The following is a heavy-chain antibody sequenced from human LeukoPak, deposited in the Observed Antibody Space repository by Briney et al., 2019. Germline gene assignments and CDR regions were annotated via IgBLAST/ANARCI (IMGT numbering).Heavy chain of an antibody. V-gene: IGHV3-7*04. CDR2: IKQDGSEK. CDR3: ARGFYFSMTELYYLDL. CDR1: GLNFRSFW. Sequence: GGSLRLSCAASGLNFRSFWMSWVRQAPGKGLEWVANIKQDGSEKFYVDSVKGRFTISRDNAKNSLYLQMNSLRAEDSAVYFCARGFYFSMTELYYLDLWGRGTLVTVSS. D-gene: IGHD2-8*01. J-gene: IGHJ2*01.